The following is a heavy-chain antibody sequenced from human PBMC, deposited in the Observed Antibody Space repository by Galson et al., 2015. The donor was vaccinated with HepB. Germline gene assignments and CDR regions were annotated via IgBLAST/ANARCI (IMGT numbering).Heavy chain of an antibody. Sequence: SVKVSCKASGYSFTDHSIHWVRQAPGQGLEWMGWVHPNSGVTNSAQKFDGRVTMTRDTPISTAYMELSRLRSDDTAVYYCAILDFLTPFDPWGQGTLVTVSS. CDR3: AILDFLTPFDP. CDR2: VHPNSGVT. J-gene: IGHJ5*02. CDR1: GYSFTDHS. D-gene: IGHD2/OR15-2a*01. V-gene: IGHV1-2*02.